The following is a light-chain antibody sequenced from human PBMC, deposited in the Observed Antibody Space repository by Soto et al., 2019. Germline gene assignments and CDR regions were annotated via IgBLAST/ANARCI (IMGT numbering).Light chain of an antibody. CDR1: QSVSSTY. CDR3: QQYGSSGT. CDR2: GAS. Sequence: EIVLTQSPGTLSLSPGERATLSCRASQSVSSTYVAWYQQKPGQAPRLLIYGASNRATGIPDRFSGSGSGTDFTLTISRLEPEDFAVYYCQQYGSSGTVGQGTKVDI. V-gene: IGKV3-20*01. J-gene: IGKJ1*01.